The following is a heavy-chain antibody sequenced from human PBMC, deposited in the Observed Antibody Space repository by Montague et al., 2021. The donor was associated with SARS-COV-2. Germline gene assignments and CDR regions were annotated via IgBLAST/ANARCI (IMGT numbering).Heavy chain of an antibody. CDR2: ISYDGSNK. CDR3: ARSAWGGCRDAFDI. D-gene: IGHD3-16*01. J-gene: IGHJ3*02. V-gene: IGHV3-30-3*01. CDR1: GFTFSSYA. Sequence: SRRLSLSASGFTFSSYAMHWVRQAPGKGLEWVAVISYDGSNKYYADSVKGRFTISRDNSKNTLYLQMNSLRAEDTAVYYCARSAWGGCRDAFDIWGQGTMVTVSS.